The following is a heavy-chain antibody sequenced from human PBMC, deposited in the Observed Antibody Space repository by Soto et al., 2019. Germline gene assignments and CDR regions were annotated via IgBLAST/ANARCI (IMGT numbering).Heavy chain of an antibody. CDR3: ARARLTQALDY. CDR2: IWYDGSNK. D-gene: IGHD2-15*01. Sequence: QVQLVESGGGVVQPGRSLRLSCAASGFTFSSYGMHWVRQAPGKGLEWVAVIWYDGSNKYYADSVKGRFTISRDNSKNPLYLQMNSLRAEDTAVYYCARARLTQALDYWGQGTLVTVSS. J-gene: IGHJ4*02. CDR1: GFTFSSYG. V-gene: IGHV3-33*01.